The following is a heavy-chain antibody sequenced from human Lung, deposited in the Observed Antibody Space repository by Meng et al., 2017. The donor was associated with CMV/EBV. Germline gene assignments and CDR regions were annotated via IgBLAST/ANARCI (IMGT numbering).Heavy chain of an antibody. V-gene: IGHV3-23*01. J-gene: IGHJ4*02. D-gene: IGHD6-13*01. CDR3: AKAFSASWYREYYDD. CDR2: ITASGGST. CDR1: EFSFSNYV. Sequence: GGSXRLXXAASEFSFSNYVMSWVRQAPGRGLAWVSAITASGGSTYYADSVKGRFTVSRDNSKNTLYLQMNSLRAEDTALYYCAKAFSASWYREYYDDWGQGXLVTVSS.